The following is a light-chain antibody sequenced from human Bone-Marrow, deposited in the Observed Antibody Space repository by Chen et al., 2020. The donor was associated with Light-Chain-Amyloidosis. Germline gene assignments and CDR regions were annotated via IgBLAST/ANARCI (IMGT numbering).Light chain of an antibody. Sequence: QSSLTQPASVSGSPGQPLTISCNRTSSDVGGDNHVSWYQQHPDKAPKLMIYEVTNRPSWVPDRFSGSKSDNTASLTISGLQTEDEADYFCSSYTITNTLVFGSGTRVTVL. CDR2: EVT. V-gene: IGLV2-14*01. CDR1: SSDVGGDNH. CDR3: SSYTITNTLV. J-gene: IGLJ1*01.